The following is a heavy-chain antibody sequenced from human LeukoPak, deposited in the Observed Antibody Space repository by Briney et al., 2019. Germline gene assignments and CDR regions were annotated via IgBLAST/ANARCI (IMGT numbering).Heavy chain of an antibody. J-gene: IGHJ5*02. Sequence: PSETLSLTCTVSGGSISSSSYYWGWIRQPPGKGLEWIGGIYYSGSTHYNPSLKRRVTVSVDTSKNQFSLRLNSVTAADTAVYFCARQGSTGYPNWFDPWGPGTLVTVSS. V-gene: IGHV4-39*01. CDR2: IYYSGST. CDR1: GGSISSSSYY. D-gene: IGHD3-9*01. CDR3: ARQGSTGYPNWFDP.